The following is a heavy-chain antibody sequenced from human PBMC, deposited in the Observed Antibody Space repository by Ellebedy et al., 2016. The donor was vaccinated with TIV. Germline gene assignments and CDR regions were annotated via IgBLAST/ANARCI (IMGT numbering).Heavy chain of an antibody. Sequence: GESLKISCAASGFDVSNNGMSWVRQAPGKGLEWVSGIGGSGDTYYTDSVAGRFTISRDNSKNTLYLQMNTLGVEDTAVFYCARDRHVDRGDCLDHWGQGTLVTVSS. J-gene: IGHJ4*02. CDR3: ARDRHVDRGDCLDH. V-gene: IGHV3-23*01. CDR2: IGGSGDT. CDR1: GFDVSNNG. D-gene: IGHD2-21*02.